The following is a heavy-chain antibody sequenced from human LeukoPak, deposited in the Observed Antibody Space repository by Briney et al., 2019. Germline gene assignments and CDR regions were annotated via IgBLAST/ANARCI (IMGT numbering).Heavy chain of an antibody. CDR2: INSDGSST. V-gene: IGHV3-74*01. J-gene: IGHJ4*02. CDR1: GLDLSVYW. CDR3: ACDRYSHPDY. Sequence: GGPLRLSCAASGLDLSVYWMHCVRQSPGKGLVWVSRINSDGSSTTYANSVQGRFTISRHNAKNTLYLQMSSLRAEDTAVYYCACDRYSHPDYWGQGTLVTVSS. D-gene: IGHD2-21*01.